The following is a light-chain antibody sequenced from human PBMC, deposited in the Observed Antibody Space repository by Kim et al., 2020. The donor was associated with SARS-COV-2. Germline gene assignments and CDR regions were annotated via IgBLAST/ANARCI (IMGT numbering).Light chain of an antibody. J-gene: IGLJ2*01. CDR1: SLRSYY. CDR2: GKN. CDR3: NSRGSNDNVL. V-gene: IGLV3-19*01. Sequence: VALGQTAGLTCQGDSLRSYYATWYQPKPGQAPIVVIYGKNNRPSGIPARFSGSSSGDTASLTITGTQAGDEADYYCNSRGSNDNVLFGGGTQLTVL.